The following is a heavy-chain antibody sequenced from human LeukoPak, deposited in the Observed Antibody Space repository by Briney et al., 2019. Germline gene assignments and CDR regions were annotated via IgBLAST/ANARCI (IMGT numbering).Heavy chain of an antibody. CDR2: ISDSGGSI. V-gene: IGHV3-23*01. D-gene: IGHD1/OR15-1a*01. CDR1: GFTFSTYA. J-gene: IGHJ3*02. CDR3: AKVMTGTRVVDAFDI. Sequence: EGSLRLSCAASGFTFSTYAMSWVRQAPGKGLEWVSGISDSGGSINYADSVKGRFTISRDNSKNTLYLLMNSLRAEDTAVYYCAKVMTGTRVVDAFDIWGQGTMVTVSS.